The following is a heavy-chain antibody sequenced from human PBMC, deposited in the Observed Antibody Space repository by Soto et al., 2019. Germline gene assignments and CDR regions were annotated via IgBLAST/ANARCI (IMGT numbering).Heavy chain of an antibody. V-gene: IGHV6-1*01. Sequence: SQTLSLTCAISGDSFSSNGVAWNWIRQSPSRGLEWLGRTYYRSKWYNDYAVSVKSRITVNPDTSKNQFSLQLSSVTPEDTAVYECARGKYSGFYVRGQGTMGTVSS. D-gene: IGHD2-15*01. CDR1: GDSFSSNGVA. CDR2: TYYRSKWYN. CDR3: ARGKYSGFYV. J-gene: IGHJ3*01.